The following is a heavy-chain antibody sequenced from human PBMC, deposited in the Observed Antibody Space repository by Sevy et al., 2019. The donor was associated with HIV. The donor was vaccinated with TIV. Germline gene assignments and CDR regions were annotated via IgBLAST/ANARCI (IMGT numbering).Heavy chain of an antibody. Sequence: GGCLRLSCAASGFTFDDYWMQWVRQAPGQGLERVANIRQDGNELYYADSVKGRFTISRDNAKESLFLQMTNLRVEDTAIYYCARRYFDLWGQGTLVTVSS. CDR3: ARRYFDL. J-gene: IGHJ4*02. CDR1: GFTFDDYW. V-gene: IGHV3-7*01. CDR2: IRQDGNEL.